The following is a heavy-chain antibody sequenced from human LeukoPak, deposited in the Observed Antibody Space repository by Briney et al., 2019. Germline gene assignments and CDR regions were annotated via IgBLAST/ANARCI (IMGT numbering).Heavy chain of an antibody. V-gene: IGHV1-18*01. J-gene: IGHJ3*02. CDR2: ISAYNGNT. D-gene: IGHD6-19*01. Sequence: GASVKVSCKASGYTFTSYGISWVRQAPGQGLEWMGWISAYNGNTNYAQKLQGRVTMTTDASTSTAYMELSSLRSEDTAVYYCARDPAVAGFDDAFDIWGQGTMVTVSS. CDR1: GYTFTSYG. CDR3: ARDPAVAGFDDAFDI.